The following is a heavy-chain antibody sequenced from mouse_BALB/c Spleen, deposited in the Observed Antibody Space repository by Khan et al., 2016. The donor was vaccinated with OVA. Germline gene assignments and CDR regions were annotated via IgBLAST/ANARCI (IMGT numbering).Heavy chain of an antibody. CDR1: GYSITSGYC. CDR3: ARGGVVVPDWYFDV. CDR2: ISYDGSN. J-gene: IGHJ1*01. D-gene: IGHD1-1*01. Sequence: EVQLQESGPGLVKPSQSLSLTCSVTGYSITSGYCWNWIRQFPGNKLEWMGYISYDGSNNYNPSLKNRISITRDTSKNQFFLKLNSVTTEDTATYYCARGGVVVPDWYFDVWGAGTTVTVSS. V-gene: IGHV3-6*02.